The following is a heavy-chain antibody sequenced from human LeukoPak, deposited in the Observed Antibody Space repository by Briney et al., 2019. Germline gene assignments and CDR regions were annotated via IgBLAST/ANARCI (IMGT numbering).Heavy chain of an antibody. CDR3: AREKVGRYYYYYGMDV. V-gene: IGHV4-61*02. CDR1: GGSISSGSYY. Sequence: SETLSLTCTVSGGSISSGSYYWSWVRQPAGKGLEWIGRIYTSGSTNYNPSLKSRVTISVDTSKNQFPLKLSSVTAADTAVYYCAREKVGRYYYYYGMDVWGQGTTVTVSS. CDR2: IYTSGST. D-gene: IGHD1-26*01. J-gene: IGHJ6*02.